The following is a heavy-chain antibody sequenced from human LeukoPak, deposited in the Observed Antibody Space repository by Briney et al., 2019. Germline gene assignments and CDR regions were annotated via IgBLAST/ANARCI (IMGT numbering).Heavy chain of an antibody. Sequence: PGGSLRLSCAASGFTFSSYSMNWVRQAPGKGLEWVSSISSSSSYIYYADSVKGRFTISRDNAKNSLYLQMNSLRAEDTAVYYCARDFCTSCYFFDPWGQGTLVTVSS. CDR1: GFTFSSYS. J-gene: IGHJ5*02. V-gene: IGHV3-21*01. D-gene: IGHD2-2*01. CDR2: ISSSSSYI. CDR3: ARDFCTSCYFFDP.